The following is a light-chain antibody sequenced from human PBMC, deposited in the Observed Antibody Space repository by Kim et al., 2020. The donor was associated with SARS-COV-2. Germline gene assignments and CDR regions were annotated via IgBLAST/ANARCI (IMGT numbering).Light chain of an antibody. Sequence: GQSVTISCIGTSSDVGGYNYVSWYQQHPGKAPKLLIYDVTTRPSGVPDRFSGSKSGNTASLSISGLQAEDEADYYCCSYAGRNIVVFGGGTQLTVL. J-gene: IGLJ2*01. V-gene: IGLV2-11*03. CDR1: SSDVGGYNY. CDR2: DVT. CDR3: CSYAGRNIVV.